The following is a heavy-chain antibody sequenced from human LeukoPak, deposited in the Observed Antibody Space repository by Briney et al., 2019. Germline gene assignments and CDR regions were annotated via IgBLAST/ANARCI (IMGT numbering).Heavy chain of an antibody. CDR2: INHSGST. CDR3: ARGIAVVVPAAMKYYYYYYMDV. D-gene: IGHD2-2*01. CDR1: GGSFSGYY. Sequence: PSETLSLTCAVSGGSFSGYYWSWIRQPPGKGLEWIGEINHSGSTNYNPSLKSRVTISVDTSKNQFSLKLSSVTAADTAVYYCARGIAVVVPAAMKYYYYYYMDVWGKGTTVTVSS. V-gene: IGHV4-34*01. J-gene: IGHJ6*03.